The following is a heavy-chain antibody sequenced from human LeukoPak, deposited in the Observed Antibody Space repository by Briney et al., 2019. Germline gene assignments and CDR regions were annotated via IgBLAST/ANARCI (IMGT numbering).Heavy chain of an antibody. Sequence: PGGSLRLSCAASGFSFSDYYMSWIREAPGKGLEWVSYISSSGSTIYYADSVKGRFTISRDNAKNSLYLQMNSLRAEDTAVYYCARARGSGSYYTRDYYYYYMDVWGKGTTVTVSS. V-gene: IGHV3-11*01. J-gene: IGHJ6*03. CDR2: ISSSGSTI. CDR1: GFSFSDYY. D-gene: IGHD3-10*01. CDR3: ARARGSGSYYTRDYYYYYMDV.